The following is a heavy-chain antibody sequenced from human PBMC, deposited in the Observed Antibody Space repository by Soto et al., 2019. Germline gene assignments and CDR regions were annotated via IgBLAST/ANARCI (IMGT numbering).Heavy chain of an antibody. Sequence: SETLSLTCTVSGGSISSYYWSWIRQPPGKGLEWIGYIYYSGSTNYNPSLKSRVTISVDTSKNQFSLKLSSVTAADTAVYYCARFPQFGIDYYYYSMDVWGQGTTVTVSS. CDR2: IYYSGST. CDR3: ARFPQFGIDYYYYSMDV. J-gene: IGHJ6*02. CDR1: GGSISSYY. V-gene: IGHV4-59*01. D-gene: IGHD3-16*01.